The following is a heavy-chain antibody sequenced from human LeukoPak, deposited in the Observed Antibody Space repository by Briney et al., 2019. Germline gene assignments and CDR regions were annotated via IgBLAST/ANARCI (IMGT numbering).Heavy chain of an antibody. CDR1: GYTFTRYG. CDR3: ARGGSVKGIDY. Sequence: ASVKVSCKASGYTFTRYGFSWVRQAAGEGLEWMGWISAYNGNTNYAQKLQGRVTMTTDTSTSTAYMELRSLRFADTAVYYCARGGSVKGIDYWGQGTLVTVSS. CDR2: ISAYNGNT. V-gene: IGHV1-18*01. J-gene: IGHJ4*02.